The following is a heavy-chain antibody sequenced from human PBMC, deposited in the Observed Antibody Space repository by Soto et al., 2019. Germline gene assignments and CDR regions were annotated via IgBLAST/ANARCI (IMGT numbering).Heavy chain of an antibody. V-gene: IGHV1-69*01. Sequence: QVQLMQSGAEVKKPGSSVKVSCKASGGTFSSYAISWVRQAPGQGLEWMGGIIPIFGTANYAQKFQGRVTITADESTSTAYMELSSLRSEDTAVYYCAAYGVVPADNYYYYGMDVWGQGTTVTVSS. CDR1: GGTFSSYA. J-gene: IGHJ6*02. CDR3: AAYGVVPADNYYYYGMDV. CDR2: IIPIFGTA. D-gene: IGHD2-2*01.